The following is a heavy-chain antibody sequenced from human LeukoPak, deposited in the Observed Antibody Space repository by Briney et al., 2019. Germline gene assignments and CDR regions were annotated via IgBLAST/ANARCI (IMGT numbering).Heavy chain of an antibody. CDR1: GGSISSYY. Sequence: TSETLSLTCTVSGGSISSYYWSWIRQPAGKGLEWIGYIYYSGSTNYNPSLKSRVTISVDTSKNQFSLKLSSVTAADTAVYYCARVEYSSSFDYWGQGTLVAVSS. CDR2: IYYSGST. J-gene: IGHJ4*02. V-gene: IGHV4-59*01. CDR3: ARVEYSSSFDY. D-gene: IGHD6-6*01.